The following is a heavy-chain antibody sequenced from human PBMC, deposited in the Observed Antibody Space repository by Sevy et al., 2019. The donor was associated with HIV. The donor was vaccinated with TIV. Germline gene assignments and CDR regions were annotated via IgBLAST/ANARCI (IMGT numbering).Heavy chain of an antibody. V-gene: IGHV3-23*01. D-gene: IGHD2-15*01. J-gene: IGHJ6*02. CDR1: GFTFINYG. Sequence: GGSLRLSCAASGFTFINYGMSWVRQAPGKGLEWVSVISGSGDTTNYADSVKGWFVISRDNSKDTMYLQLNSLRAEDTAVYYCAKDTRVALVVPSPGYVMVVWGHGTSVTISS. CDR3: AKDTRVALVVPSPGYVMVV. CDR2: ISGSGDTT.